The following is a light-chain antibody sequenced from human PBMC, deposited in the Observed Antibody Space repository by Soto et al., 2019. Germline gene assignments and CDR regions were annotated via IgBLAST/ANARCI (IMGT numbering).Light chain of an antibody. J-gene: IGKJ2*03. V-gene: IGKV1-9*01. CDR3: QQLYSYPYS. CDR1: QAINTY. CDR2: AAS. Sequence: DILLTQSPSLQSASVGDRVTITCRASQAINTYLAWYQQKPGKAPKLLIYAASTLQSGVPSTFSGSGSGTDFTLTISSLPPEYFATYYCQQLYSYPYSFGQGTKLEIK.